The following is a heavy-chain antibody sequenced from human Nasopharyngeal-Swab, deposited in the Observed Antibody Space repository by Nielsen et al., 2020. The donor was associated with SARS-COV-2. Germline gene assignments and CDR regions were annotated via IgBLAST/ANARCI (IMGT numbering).Heavy chain of an antibody. CDR3: AKDDRRSQWLVDYYYGMDV. V-gene: IGHV3-23*01. CDR1: GFTFSSYA. J-gene: IGHJ6*02. D-gene: IGHD6-19*01. CDR2: ISGSGGST. Sequence: GESLKISCAASGFTFSSYAMSWVRQAPGEGLEWVSAISGSGGSTYYADSVKGRFTISRDNSKNTLYLQMNSLRAEDTAVYYCAKDDRRSQWLVDYYYGMDVWGQGTTSPSP.